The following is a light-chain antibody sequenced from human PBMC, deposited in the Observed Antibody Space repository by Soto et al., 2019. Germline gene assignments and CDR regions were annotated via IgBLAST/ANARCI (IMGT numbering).Light chain of an antibody. CDR1: QSVSSSY. Sequence: EIVLTQSPGTLSLSPGERATLSCRASQSVSSSYLAWYQQKPGQAPRLLIYGASSRATGIPDRFSGSGSGTDFSLTISRLEPEDFAVYYCKQRSNWRRTFGQGTKVDIK. J-gene: IGKJ1*01. CDR2: GAS. V-gene: IGKV3D-20*02. CDR3: KQRSNWRRT.